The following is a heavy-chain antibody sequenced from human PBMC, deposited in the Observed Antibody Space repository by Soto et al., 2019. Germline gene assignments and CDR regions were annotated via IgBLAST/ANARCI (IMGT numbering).Heavy chain of an antibody. J-gene: IGHJ4*02. Sequence: PSETLSLTCAVSGGPISSYYWSWIRQPPGKGLEWIGYISYSGSTNYNPSLKSRVTISVDTSKNQFSLKVSSVTAADTAVYYCARQMTTLTKFDYWGQGTLVTVSS. CDR3: ARQMTTLTKFDY. CDR2: ISYSGST. V-gene: IGHV4-59*01. D-gene: IGHD4-17*01. CDR1: GGPISSYY.